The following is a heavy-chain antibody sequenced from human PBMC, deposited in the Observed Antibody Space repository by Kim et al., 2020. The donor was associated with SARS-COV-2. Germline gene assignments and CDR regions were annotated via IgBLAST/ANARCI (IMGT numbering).Heavy chain of an antibody. CDR2: INPNSGGT. Sequence: ASVKVSCKASGYTFTGYYMHWVRQAPGQGLEWMGWINPNSGGTNYAQKFQGWVTMTRDTSISTAYMELSRLRSDDTAVYYCARSHATSSTRTEYYFDYWGQGTLVTVSS. CDR3: ARSHATSSTRTEYYFDY. D-gene: IGHD2-2*01. CDR1: GYTFTGYY. V-gene: IGHV1-2*04. J-gene: IGHJ4*02.